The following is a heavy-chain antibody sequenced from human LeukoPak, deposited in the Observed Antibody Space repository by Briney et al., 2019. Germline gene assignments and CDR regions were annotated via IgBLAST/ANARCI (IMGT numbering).Heavy chain of an antibody. V-gene: IGHV3-7*01. CDR2: INQDGRGQ. CDR3: ARGIYDASGYYLPD. Sequence: GGSLRLSCTASGITFSSYWMSWVRQAPGKGLEWVANINQDGRGQYYADSVRGRFIISRDNTKNSLYLQVSSLRAEDTAIYYCARGIYDASGYYLPDWGQGTLVTVSS. D-gene: IGHD3-22*01. CDR1: GITFSSYW. J-gene: IGHJ4*02.